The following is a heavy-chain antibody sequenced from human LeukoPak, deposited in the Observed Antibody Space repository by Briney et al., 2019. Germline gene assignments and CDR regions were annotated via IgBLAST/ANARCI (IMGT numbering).Heavy chain of an antibody. D-gene: IGHD6-13*01. CDR2: ISAYNGNT. CDR1: GYTFTSYG. Sequence: ASVKVSCKASGYTFTSYGISGVRQAPGQGLEWMGWISAYNGNTNYAQKLQGGVTMTTDTSTSTAYMELRSLRSDDTAVYYCARLARGSSWLNWFDPWGQGTLVTVSS. CDR3: ARLARGSSWLNWFDP. V-gene: IGHV1-18*01. J-gene: IGHJ5*02.